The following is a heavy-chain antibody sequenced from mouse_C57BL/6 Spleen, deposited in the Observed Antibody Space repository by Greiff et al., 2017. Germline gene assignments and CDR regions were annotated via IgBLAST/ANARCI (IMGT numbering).Heavy chain of an antibody. D-gene: IGHD1-1*01. CDR1: GYTFTDYY. J-gene: IGHJ1*03. V-gene: IGHV1-26*01. CDR2: INPNNGGT. CDR3: YYYGSRGYFDV. Sequence: EVQLQQSGPELVKPGASVKISCKASGYTFTDYYMNWVKQSHGKSLEWIGDINPNNGGTSYNQKFKGKATLTVDKSSSTAYMELRSLTSEDSAVYYCYYYGSRGYFDVWGTGTTVTVSS.